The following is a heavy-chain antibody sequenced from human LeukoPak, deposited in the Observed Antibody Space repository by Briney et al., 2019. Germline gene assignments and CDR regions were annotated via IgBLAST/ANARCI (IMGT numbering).Heavy chain of an antibody. D-gene: IGHD3-3*01. V-gene: IGHV1-69*05. CDR2: IIPIFGTG. Sequence: SVKVSCKASGGTFSSYAISWVRQAPGQGLEWMGGIIPIFGTGNYAQKFQGRVTITTDESTSTAYMELSSLRSEDTAVYYCARGQYDFWLRYYYYMDVWGKGTTVTVSS. J-gene: IGHJ6*03. CDR3: ARGQYDFWLRYYYYMDV. CDR1: GGTFSSYA.